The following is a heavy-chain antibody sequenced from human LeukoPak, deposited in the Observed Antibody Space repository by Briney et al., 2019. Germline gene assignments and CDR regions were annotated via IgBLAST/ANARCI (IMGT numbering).Heavy chain of an antibody. CDR1: GGTFSSYA. Sequence: ASVKVSCKASGGTFSSYAISWVRQAPGQGLEWMGGIIPIFGTANYAQKFQGRVTITADESTSTAYMELSSLRSEHTAVYYCARTYCSSTSCYHFDYWGQGTLVTVSS. V-gene: IGHV1-69*01. J-gene: IGHJ4*02. CDR2: IIPIFGTA. CDR3: ARTYCSSTSCYHFDY. D-gene: IGHD2-2*01.